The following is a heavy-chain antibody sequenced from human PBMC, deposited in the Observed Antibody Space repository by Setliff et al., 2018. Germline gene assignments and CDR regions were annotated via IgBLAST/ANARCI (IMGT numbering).Heavy chain of an antibody. CDR3: ASRSGVVEDPPRQVILDDGFDI. CDR2: IYHTGST. Sequence: PSETLSLTCTVSGGSISSYYWSWIRQPPGKGLEWIGYIYHTGSTIYNPSLKSRVTMSVDTSKNQFSLKVRSATAADTAVYYCASRSGVVEDPPRQVILDDGFDIWGQGTMVTVSS. D-gene: IGHD2-15*01. CDR1: GGSISSYY. V-gene: IGHV4-59*01. J-gene: IGHJ3*02.